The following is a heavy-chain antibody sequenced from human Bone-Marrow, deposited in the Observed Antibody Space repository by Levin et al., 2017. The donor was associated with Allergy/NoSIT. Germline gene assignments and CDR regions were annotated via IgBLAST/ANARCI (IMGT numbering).Heavy chain of an antibody. J-gene: IGHJ4*02. CDR1: GGSISSHY. V-gene: IGHV4-4*07. Sequence: SETLSLTCIVSGGSISSHYWSWIRQPAGKGLEWIGRVHTSESTIYSPSLKSRLTMSVDMSKNQFSLKLSSVTAADTAVYYCAGVGGLGNGYLDHWGQGTLVIVDS. CDR2: VHTSEST. CDR3: AGVGGLGNGYLDH. D-gene: IGHD3-16*01.